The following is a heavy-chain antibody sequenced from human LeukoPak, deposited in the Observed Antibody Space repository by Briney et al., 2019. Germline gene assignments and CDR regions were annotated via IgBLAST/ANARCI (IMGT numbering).Heavy chain of an antibody. D-gene: IGHD2-15*01. CDR2: IIPIFGTA. Sequence: GASVKVSCKASGGTFSSYGISWVRQAPGQGLEWMGRIIPIFGTANYAQKFQGRVTITADKSTSTAYMELSSLRSEDTAVYYCASPVVVAATPGNYYYMDVWGKGTTVTVSS. CDR3: ASPVVVAATPGNYYYMDV. V-gene: IGHV1-69*06. CDR1: GGTFSSYG. J-gene: IGHJ6*03.